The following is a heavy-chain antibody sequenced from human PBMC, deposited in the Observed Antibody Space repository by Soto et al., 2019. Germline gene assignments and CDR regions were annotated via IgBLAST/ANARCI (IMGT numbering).Heavy chain of an antibody. CDR1: GYTVTSYG. J-gene: IGHJ5*02. D-gene: IGHD3-9*01. V-gene: IGHV1-18*01. CDR3: ARDLGSYYDILNGYYRT. Sequence: VASVKVSCKASGYTVTSYGISWVRQAPGQGLEWMGWISAYNGNTNYAQKFQGRVTITADESTSTAYMELSSLRSEDTAVYYCARDLGSYYDILNGYYRTWGQGTLVNVS. CDR2: ISAYNGNT.